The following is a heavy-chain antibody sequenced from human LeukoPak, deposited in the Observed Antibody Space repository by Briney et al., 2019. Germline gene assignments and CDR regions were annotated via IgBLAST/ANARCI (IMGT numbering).Heavy chain of an antibody. J-gene: IGHJ3*02. CDR3: ARGPTRDDAFDI. CDR1: GGSMSSYY. CDR2: IYYSGST. Sequence: SETLSLTCTVSGGSMSSYYWSWIRQPPGKGLEWIGYIYYSGSTNYNPSLKSRVTISVDTSKNQFSLKLSSVTAADTAVYYCARGPTRDDAFDIWGQGTMVTVSS. V-gene: IGHV4-59*01.